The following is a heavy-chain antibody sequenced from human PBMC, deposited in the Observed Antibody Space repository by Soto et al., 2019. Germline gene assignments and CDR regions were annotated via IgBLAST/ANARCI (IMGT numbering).Heavy chain of an antibody. Sequence: GGSLRLSCAASGFTVSSNYMSWVRQAPGKGLEWVSGIYSGGSTYYADSVKCRSTISRDNSKNTLYLQMNSLRAEDTAVYYCAREPPYDYSYDYWGQGALVTV. J-gene: IGHJ4*02. CDR1: GFTVSSNY. V-gene: IGHV3-66*01. D-gene: IGHD4-4*01. CDR2: IYSGGST. CDR3: AREPPYDYSYDY.